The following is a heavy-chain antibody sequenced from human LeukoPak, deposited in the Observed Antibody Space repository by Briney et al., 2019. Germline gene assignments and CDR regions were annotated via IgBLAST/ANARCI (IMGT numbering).Heavy chain of an antibody. J-gene: IGHJ6*02. CDR1: GGSISSYY. V-gene: IGHV4-4*07. Sequence: SETLSLTCTVSGGSISSYYWSWIRQPAGKGLEWIGRICTSGSTNYNPSLKSRVTMSVDTSKNQFSLKLSSVTAADTAVYYCARDLVVPAAISYYYYGMDVWGQGTTVTVSS. CDR3: ARDLVVPAAISYYYYGMDV. CDR2: ICTSGST. D-gene: IGHD2-2*01.